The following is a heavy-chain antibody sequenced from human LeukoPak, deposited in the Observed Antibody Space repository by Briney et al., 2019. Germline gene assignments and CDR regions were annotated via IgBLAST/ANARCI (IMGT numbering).Heavy chain of an antibody. Sequence: GRSLRLSCTASGITFSSYGMNWVRQAPGKGLEWVALILDDGSNKYYADSVKGRFTISRDNSKNTLYLQMDSLRAEDTAVYYCAKLGYSYGDYWGQGTLVTVSS. CDR2: ILDDGSNK. CDR3: AKLGYSYGDY. CDR1: GITFSSYG. D-gene: IGHD5-18*01. J-gene: IGHJ4*02. V-gene: IGHV3-30*18.